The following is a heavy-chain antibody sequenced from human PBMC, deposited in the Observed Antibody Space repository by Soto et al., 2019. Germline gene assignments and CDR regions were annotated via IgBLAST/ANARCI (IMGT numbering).Heavy chain of an antibody. J-gene: IGHJ4*02. CDR2: INHSGST. CDR3: ARASLEYSSSRLDY. V-gene: IGHV4-34*01. Sequence: PXETLSLTCSVYGWSFSGYYWSWIRQPPGKGLEWIGEINHSGSTNYNPSLKSRVTISVDTSKNQFSLKLSSVTAADTAVYYCARASLEYSSSRLDYWGQGTLVTVSS. CDR1: GWSFSGYY. D-gene: IGHD6-6*01.